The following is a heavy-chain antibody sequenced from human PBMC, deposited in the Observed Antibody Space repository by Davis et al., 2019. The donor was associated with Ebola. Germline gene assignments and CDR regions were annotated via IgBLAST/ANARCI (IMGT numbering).Heavy chain of an antibody. CDR3: AREGYKYDYPRFWDF. CDR1: GGSISSSSYY. J-gene: IGHJ4*02. D-gene: IGHD3-16*01. Sequence: SETLSLTCTVSGGSISSSSYYWGWIRQPPGKGLEWIGNIHSSGRTNYNPSLESRISILVDTSKSQFSLRLNSMTAADTAVYYCAREGYKYDYPRFWDFWGQGTLVTVSS. V-gene: IGHV4-39*07. CDR2: IHSSGRT.